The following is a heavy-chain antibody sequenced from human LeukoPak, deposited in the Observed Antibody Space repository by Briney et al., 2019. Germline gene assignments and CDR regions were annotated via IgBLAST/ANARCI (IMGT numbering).Heavy chain of an antibody. D-gene: IGHD5-12*01. CDR1: GGSISSHY. Sequence: SETLSLTCTVSGGSISSHYWSWIRQPPGKGLEWIGYIYYSGSTNYNPSLKSRVTISVDTSKNQFSLQLSSVTAADTAVYYCARGRGYSGYVYFDFWGQGPLATVSS. J-gene: IGHJ4*02. V-gene: IGHV4-59*11. CDR3: ARGRGYSGYVYFDF. CDR2: IYYSGST.